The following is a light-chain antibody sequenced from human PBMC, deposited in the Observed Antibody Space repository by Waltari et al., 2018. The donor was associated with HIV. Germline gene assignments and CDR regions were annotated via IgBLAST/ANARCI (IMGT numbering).Light chain of an antibody. CDR1: SSDVGAYNY. CDR2: DVT. CDR3: ASHAGSKDV. V-gene: IGLV2-8*01. J-gene: IGLJ2*01. Sequence: QSALTQPPSASGSPGRSAPTPCTGTSSDVGAYNYVSWFQQHPGKAPKLMIYDVTKRPSGVPVRFSGSKSCTAASLTVSGLQAEDEADYYCASHAGSKDVFGGGTRLTVL.